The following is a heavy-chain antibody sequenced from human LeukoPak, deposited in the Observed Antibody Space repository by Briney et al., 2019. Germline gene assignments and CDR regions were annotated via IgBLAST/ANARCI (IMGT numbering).Heavy chain of an antibody. Sequence: GGSLRLSCAASGFTFGSCWMNWVRQTPGKGLEWVANINQDGSQKFYVDSVKGRFTISRDNANNSLYLQMNSLRAEDTAVYYCARETPRGYSSSWYPGQLDYWGQGTLVTVSS. D-gene: IGHD6-13*01. CDR2: INQDGSQK. J-gene: IGHJ4*02. CDR1: GFTFGSCW. CDR3: ARETPRGYSSSWYPGQLDY. V-gene: IGHV3-7*01.